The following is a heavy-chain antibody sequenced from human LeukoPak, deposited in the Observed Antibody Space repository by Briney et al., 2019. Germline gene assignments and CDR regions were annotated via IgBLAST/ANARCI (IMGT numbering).Heavy chain of an antibody. CDR1: GLSVSGYW. Sequence: GGSLRLSCAASGLSVSGYWLTWVRQAPGKGLEWVANIKEDGSEKNYVDSVKGRFTISRDNAENSVYLQMNDLRAEDTGVYYCVTKEPSTSGWSYWGQGTLVTVSS. V-gene: IGHV3-7*01. CDR3: VTKEPSTSGWSY. CDR2: IKEDGSEK. D-gene: IGHD6-19*01. J-gene: IGHJ4*02.